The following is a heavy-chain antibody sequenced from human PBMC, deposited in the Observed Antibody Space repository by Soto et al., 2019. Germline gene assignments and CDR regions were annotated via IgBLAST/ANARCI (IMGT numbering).Heavy chain of an antibody. CDR3: ARPPDYDFWGGRNWFDP. Sequence: SETLSLTCSVSGGSITDNYWTWIRQSPGKGLEWVGYIYYTGITNYNPSLKRRVTISLDRSKNQFSLKLDSVTAADTAVYYCARPPDYDFWGGRNWFDPWGQGTLVTVSS. J-gene: IGHJ5*02. CDR2: IYYTGIT. D-gene: IGHD3-3*01. CDR1: GGSITDNY. V-gene: IGHV4-59*01.